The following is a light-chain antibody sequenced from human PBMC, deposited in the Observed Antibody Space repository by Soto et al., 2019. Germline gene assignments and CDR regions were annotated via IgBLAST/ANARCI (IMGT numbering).Light chain of an antibody. CDR3: QQYANSPFT. CDR2: GAS. CDR1: QSVSSNY. Sequence: EIVLTQSPGTLPLSPGERATLSCRASQSVSSNYLVWYQQKPGQAPRPLIYGASSRATGIPDRFSGSGSATDVTLTTSTLEPEDFAVYYCQQYANSPFTCGQGTKLEIK. J-gene: IGKJ2*01. V-gene: IGKV3-20*01.